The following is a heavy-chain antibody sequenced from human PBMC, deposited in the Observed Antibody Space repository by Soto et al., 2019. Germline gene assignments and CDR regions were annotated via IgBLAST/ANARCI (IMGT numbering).Heavy chain of an antibody. CDR3: XXXXXXXSASVDH. CDR1: GFSFNSYA. J-gene: IGHJ4*02. Sequence: EVQLLESGGGLVQPGGSLRLACAASGFSFNSYAMVWVRXAPGKGLEWVSVISARGGSSYFADSVKGRFTISRDNSKXXXXXXXXXXXXXXXXXXXXXXXXXXXSASVDHWGQGTLVLVSS. CDR2: ISARGGSS. V-gene: IGHV3-23*01.